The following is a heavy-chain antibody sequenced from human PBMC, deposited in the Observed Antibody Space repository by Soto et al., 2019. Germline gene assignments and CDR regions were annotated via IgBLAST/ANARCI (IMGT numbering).Heavy chain of an antibody. J-gene: IGHJ3*01. CDR3: AHLGALPTNEVFST. D-gene: IGHD1-26*01. CDR1: GITFTYAW. Sequence: EVQLVESGGGLVNPGGSLRLSCAASGITFTYAWMTWVRQAPGRGLEWVGRVKSEAGGGTIDYAAPVKGRFTISRDDSRSMLYLQMNSLKSADPAVYYCAHLGALPTNEVFSTWGQGTVVTVSS. CDR2: VKSEAGGGTI. V-gene: IGHV3-15*01.